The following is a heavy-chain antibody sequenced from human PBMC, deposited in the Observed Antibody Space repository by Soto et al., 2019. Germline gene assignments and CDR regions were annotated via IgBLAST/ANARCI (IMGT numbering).Heavy chain of an antibody. D-gene: IGHD3-22*01. Sequence: SLRLSCAASGFTFSDYYMSWIRQAPGKGLEWVSYISSSGSTIYYADSVKGRFTISRDNAKNSLYLQMNSLRAEDTAVYYCARDQSPYYYDSSGPPLAWGQGTLVTVSS. J-gene: IGHJ5*02. V-gene: IGHV3-11*01. CDR3: ARDQSPYYYDSSGPPLA. CDR2: ISSSGSTI. CDR1: GFTFSDYY.